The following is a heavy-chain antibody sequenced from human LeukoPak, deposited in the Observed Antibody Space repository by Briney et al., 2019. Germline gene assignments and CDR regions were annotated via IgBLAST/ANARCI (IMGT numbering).Heavy chain of an antibody. CDR2: ITSSSTYI. D-gene: IGHD5-24*01. CDR3: AKVDEGYFDY. CDR1: GFTFSNFD. V-gene: IGHV3-21*01. Sequence: GGSLRLSCAASGFTFSNFDMNWVRQAPGKGLEWVSYITSSSTYIYYADPVKGRFTISRDNAKNSLYLQMNSLRPEDTAVYYCAKVDEGYFDYWGQGTLVTVSS. J-gene: IGHJ4*02.